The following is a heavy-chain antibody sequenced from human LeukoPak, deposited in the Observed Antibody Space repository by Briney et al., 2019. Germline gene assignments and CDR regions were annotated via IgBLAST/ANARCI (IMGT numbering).Heavy chain of an antibody. Sequence: ASVRVSCKASGYTFTSYGISWVRQAPGQGVEWMGWINPKSGGAKYAQKFQGRVTMTRDTSIITAYMELSRLRSDDTAVYYCARDTAPAGASTWLGWDFWGQGTLVAVSS. J-gene: IGHJ4*02. V-gene: IGHV1-2*02. CDR1: GYTFTSYG. D-gene: IGHD6-13*01. CDR3: ARDTAPAGASTWLGWDF. CDR2: INPKSGGA.